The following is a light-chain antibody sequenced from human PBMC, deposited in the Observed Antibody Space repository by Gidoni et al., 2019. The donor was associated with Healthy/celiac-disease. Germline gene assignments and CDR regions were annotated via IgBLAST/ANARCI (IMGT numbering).Light chain of an antibody. CDR2: DAS. CDR1: QSVSSY. J-gene: IGKJ5*01. CDR3: QQRSNWPSIT. V-gene: IGKV3-11*01. Sequence: EIVLTQSPATLSLSTGERATLSCKASQSVSSYLAWYQQNPGQAPRLLIYDASNRATGIPARFSCSGSGTDFTLTISSLEPEDFAVYYCQQRSNWPSITFGQGTRLEIK.